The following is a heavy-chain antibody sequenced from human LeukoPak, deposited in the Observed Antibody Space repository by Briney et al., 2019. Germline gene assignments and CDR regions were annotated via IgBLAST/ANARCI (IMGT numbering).Heavy chain of an antibody. J-gene: IGHJ4*02. Sequence: GRSLRLSCAASGVTFSSYGMHWVRQAPGKGLEWVAVIWYDGSNKYYADSVKGRFTISRDNSKNTLYLQMNSLSAEDTAVYYCARDGGPKPWLVGPFDYWGQGTLVTVSS. CDR1: GVTFSSYG. D-gene: IGHD6-19*01. CDR2: IWYDGSNK. V-gene: IGHV3-33*01. CDR3: ARDGGPKPWLVGPFDY.